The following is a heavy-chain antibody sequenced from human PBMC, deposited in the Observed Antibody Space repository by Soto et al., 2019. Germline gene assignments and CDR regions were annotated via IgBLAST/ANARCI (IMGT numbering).Heavy chain of an antibody. CDR1: GFTFSSYS. CDR2: ISSNSRTM. J-gene: IGHJ4*02. V-gene: IGHV3-48*02. D-gene: IGHD3-3*01. Sequence: RRLSCAASGFTFSSYSMKWVRQAPGKGLEWVSYISSNSRTMFYADSVKGRFTISRDNAKNSLYLQMSSLRDEDTAVYYCARDLWTYWGQGALVTVSS. CDR3: ARDLWTY.